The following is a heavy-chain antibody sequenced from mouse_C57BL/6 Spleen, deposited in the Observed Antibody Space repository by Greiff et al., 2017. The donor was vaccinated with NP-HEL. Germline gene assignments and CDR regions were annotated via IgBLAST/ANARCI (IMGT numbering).Heavy chain of an antibody. J-gene: IGHJ1*03. CDR2: INPGSGGT. V-gene: IGHV1-54*01. D-gene: IGHD1-1*01. Sequence: QVQLQQSGAELVRPGTSVKVSCKASGYAFTNYLIEWVKQRPGQGLEWIGVINPGSGGTNYNEKFKGKATLTADKSSSTAYMQLSSLTSEDSAVYFCASGHYYGSSWSYWYFDVWGTGTTVTVSS. CDR3: ASGHYYGSSWSYWYFDV. CDR1: GYAFTNYL.